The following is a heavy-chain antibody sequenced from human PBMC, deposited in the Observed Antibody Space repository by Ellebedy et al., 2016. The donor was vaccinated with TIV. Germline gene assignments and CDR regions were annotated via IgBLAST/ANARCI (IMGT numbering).Heavy chain of an antibody. CDR2: IYPGDSDT. Sequence: GESLKISXKGSGYSFTSRWIGWVRQTPGKGLEWMGSIYPGDSDTRYSPSLEGQVTISADKSISSAYLQWNGLKASDTAIYYCATTCSGGSCLEAFDIWGQGTMVTVSS. CDR3: ATTCSGGSCLEAFDI. V-gene: IGHV5-51*01. J-gene: IGHJ3*02. CDR1: GYSFTSRW. D-gene: IGHD2-15*01.